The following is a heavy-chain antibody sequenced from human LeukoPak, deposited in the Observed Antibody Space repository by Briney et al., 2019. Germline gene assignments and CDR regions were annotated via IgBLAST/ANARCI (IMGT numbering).Heavy chain of an antibody. CDR3: ARQMATRFDY. D-gene: IGHD5-24*01. CDR1: GYSISSGYY. Sequence: PSETLSLTCAVSGYSISSGYYWGWIRQPPGKGLEWIGSIYHSGSTYYNPPLKSRVTISVDTSKNQFSLKLSSVTAADTAVYYCARQMATRFDYWGQGTLVTVSS. J-gene: IGHJ4*02. CDR2: IYHSGST. V-gene: IGHV4-38-2*01.